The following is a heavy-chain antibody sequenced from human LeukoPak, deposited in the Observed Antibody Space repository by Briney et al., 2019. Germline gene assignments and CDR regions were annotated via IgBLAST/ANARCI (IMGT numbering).Heavy chain of an antibody. J-gene: IGHJ6*03. CDR3: AKVGSVSSSWQDYYYYYMDV. CDR1: GFTFSSYG. Sequence: PGGSLRLSCAASGFTFSSYGMHWVRQAPGKGLEWVAFIRYDGSNKYYADSVKGRFTISRDNSKNTLYLQMNSLRAEDTAVYYCAKVGSVSSSWQDYYYYYMDVWGKGTTVTVSS. V-gene: IGHV3-30*02. D-gene: IGHD6-13*01. CDR2: IRYDGSNK.